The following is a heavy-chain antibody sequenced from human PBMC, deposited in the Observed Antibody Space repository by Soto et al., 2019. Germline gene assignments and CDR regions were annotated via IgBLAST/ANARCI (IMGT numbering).Heavy chain of an antibody. J-gene: IGHJ4*02. CDR1: GGSISSNSYY. Sequence: SETLSLTCTVSGGSISSNSYYLDWIRHPPGKGLEWIGSMYYSWATYHNPSLQSRVTISVDTSKNQFSLRLSSVTAADTAVYYCARHEAYDSVWGKSDGSDYWGQGTLVT. CDR3: ARHEAYDSVWGKSDGSDY. D-gene: IGHD3-16*01. CDR2: MYYSWAT. V-gene: IGHV4-39*01.